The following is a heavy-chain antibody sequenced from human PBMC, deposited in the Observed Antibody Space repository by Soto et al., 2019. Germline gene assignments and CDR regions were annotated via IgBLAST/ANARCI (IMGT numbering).Heavy chain of an antibody. CDR1: GFSFRDYY. D-gene: IGHD3-16*01. V-gene: IGHV3-11*03. CDR2: VSSGTTYT. Sequence: LRLSCVASGFSFRDYYMIWIRQAPGKGLEWVSYVSSGTTYTNYADSVKGRFTISRDDAKNSLYLQMNSLRAEDTAVYYCARPQRFYDPSAGSAMWGQGTMVTVSS. J-gene: IGHJ3*01. CDR3: ARPQRFYDPSAGSAM.